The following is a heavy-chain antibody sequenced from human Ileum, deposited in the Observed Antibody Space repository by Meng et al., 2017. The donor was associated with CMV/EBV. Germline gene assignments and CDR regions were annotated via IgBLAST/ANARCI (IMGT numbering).Heavy chain of an antibody. CDR1: GYTLPEGA. Sequence: VVLLQPGAEGQMPGASVMVLCKVSGYTLPEGAMQWVLQAPGEGLEWLGRINPSGGSTSYAQKFKGRVTISRDTSTSTLYMVLSSVSSEDTAVYYCARDPAGSIYWGQGTLVTVSS. J-gene: IGHJ4*02. CDR3: ARDPAGSIY. D-gene: IGHD4-11*01. CDR2: INPSGGST. V-gene: IGHV1-46*01.